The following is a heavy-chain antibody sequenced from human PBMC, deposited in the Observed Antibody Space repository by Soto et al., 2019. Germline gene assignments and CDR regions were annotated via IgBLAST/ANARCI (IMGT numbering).Heavy chain of an antibody. CDR3: ATDTKGYGGKPFTDY. CDR1: GGTFSSYA. D-gene: IGHD4-17*01. V-gene: IGHV1-69*01. CDR2: IIPIFGTA. J-gene: IGHJ4*02. Sequence: QVQLVQSGAEVKKPGSSVKVSCKASGGTFSSYAISWVRQAPGQGLEWVGGIIPIFGTANYAQKFQGRVTITADESTSTAYMELSSLRSEDTAVYYCATDTKGYGGKPFTDYWGQGTLVTVSS.